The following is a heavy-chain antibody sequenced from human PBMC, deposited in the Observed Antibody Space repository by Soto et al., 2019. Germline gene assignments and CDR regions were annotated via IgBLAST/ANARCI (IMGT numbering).Heavy chain of an antibody. CDR2: IYYSGST. V-gene: IGHV4-59*01. J-gene: IGHJ2*01. CDR3: ARDYYGSGSYPFDL. D-gene: IGHD3-10*01. CDR1: GGSISSFC. Sequence: PSETLFLTCTVSGGSISSFCWSWIRQPPGKGLEWIGYIYYSGSTNYNPSLKSRVTISVDTSKNQFSLKLSSVTAADTAVYYCARDYYGSGSYPFDLWGRGTLVTVSS.